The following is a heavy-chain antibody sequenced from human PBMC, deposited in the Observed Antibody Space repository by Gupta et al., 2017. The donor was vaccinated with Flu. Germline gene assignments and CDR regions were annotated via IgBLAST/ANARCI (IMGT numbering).Heavy chain of an antibody. D-gene: IGHD1-26*01. V-gene: IGHV3-15*01. J-gene: IGHJ3*02. CDR2: TT. CDR3: TTDLSGGYAFDI. Sequence: TTDYAAPVKGRFTISRDDSRNTLYLQMHSLRPEDTAVYYCTTDLSGGYAFDIWGQGTGVTVSS.